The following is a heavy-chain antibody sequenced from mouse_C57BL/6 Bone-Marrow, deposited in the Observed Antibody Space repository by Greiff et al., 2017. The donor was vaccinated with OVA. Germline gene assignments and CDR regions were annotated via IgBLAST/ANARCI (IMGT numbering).Heavy chain of an antibody. CDR3: SGHYYGSSDAMDC. J-gene: IGHJ4*01. Sequence: QVQLQQSGPELVKPGASVKISCKASGYAISSSWMNWVKQRPGKGLAWIGRIYPGAGETNDNGKFKGKATLTADKSSSTAYMQLSSLTSEGSAVCFCSGHYYGSSDAMDCWGQGTSVTVSS. V-gene: IGHV1-82*01. CDR1: GYAISSSW. CDR2: IYPGAGET. D-gene: IGHD1-1*01.